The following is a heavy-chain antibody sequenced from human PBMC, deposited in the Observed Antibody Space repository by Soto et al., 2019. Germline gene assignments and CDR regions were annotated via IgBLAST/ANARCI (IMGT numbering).Heavy chain of an antibody. CDR1: GFTVSTKY. D-gene: IGHD3-16*01. Sequence: ESGGGLVQPGGSLRLSCAASGFTVSTKYMSWVRQAPGKGLEWVSVIYSGGNTFYADSVRGRFTISRDNSKNTVNLQMNSLRAEDTAVYYCARDPWAADYWGQGTLVTVSS. J-gene: IGHJ4*02. CDR3: ARDPWAADY. CDR2: IYSGGNT. V-gene: IGHV3-66*01.